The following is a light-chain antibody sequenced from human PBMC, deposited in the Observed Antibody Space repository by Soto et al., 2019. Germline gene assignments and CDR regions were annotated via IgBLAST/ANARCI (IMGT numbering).Light chain of an antibody. CDR1: SSDIGGYNY. CDR2: EVS. J-gene: IGLJ1*01. Sequence: QSALTQPPSASGSPGQSVTISCTGTSSDIGGYNYVSWYQQHSGKAPKLMIYEVSKRPSGVPDRFSGSKSGNTASLNVSGLQAEDEADYYCSSYAGSNTYVFGTGTKVTVL. V-gene: IGLV2-8*01. CDR3: SSYAGSNTYV.